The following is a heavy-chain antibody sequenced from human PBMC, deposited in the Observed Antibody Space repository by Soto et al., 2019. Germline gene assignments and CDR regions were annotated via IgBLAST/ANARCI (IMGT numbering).Heavy chain of an antibody. CDR1: GFTFSSYS. V-gene: IGHV3-21*01. Sequence: GGSLRLSCAASGFTFSSYSMNWVRQAPGKGLEWVSSISSSSSYIYYADSVKGRFTISRDNAKNSLYLQMNSLRAEDTAVYYCARSRCSGGSCYWFNFDYWGQGTLVTVSS. CDR3: ARSRCSGGSCYWFNFDY. D-gene: IGHD2-15*01. CDR2: ISSSSSYI. J-gene: IGHJ4*02.